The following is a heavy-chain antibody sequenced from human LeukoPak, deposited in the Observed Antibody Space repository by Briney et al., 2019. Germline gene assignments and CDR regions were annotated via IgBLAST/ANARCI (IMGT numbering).Heavy chain of an antibody. CDR1: GGSISSGSYY. V-gene: IGHV4-61*02. CDR2: IYTSGST. Sequence: SETLSLTCTVSGGSISSGSYYWSWIRQPAGKGLEWIGRIYTSGSTNYNPSLKSRVTISVDTSKNQFSLKLSSVTAADTAVYYCARDRYNIVVVPADSYYYYYYMDVWGKGTTVTVSS. J-gene: IGHJ6*03. D-gene: IGHD2-2*01. CDR3: ARDRYNIVVVPADSYYYYYYMDV.